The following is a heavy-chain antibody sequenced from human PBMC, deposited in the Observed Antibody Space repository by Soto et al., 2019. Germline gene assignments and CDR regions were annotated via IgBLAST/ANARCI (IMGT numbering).Heavy chain of an antibody. V-gene: IGHV1-18*01. D-gene: IGHD1-20*01. CDR3: ARDAAIGMNDY. CDR2: ISAYNGNK. Sequence: QVQLVQSGAEVKKPGASVKVSCEASGYTCTSYGIGGVRQAAGQGLEWMGWISAYNGNKKYAQKLQGRVTMTTDTSTSTAYMEVRSLRSDDTAVYYCARDAAIGMNDYWGQGTLVTVSS. J-gene: IGHJ4*02. CDR1: GYTCTSYG.